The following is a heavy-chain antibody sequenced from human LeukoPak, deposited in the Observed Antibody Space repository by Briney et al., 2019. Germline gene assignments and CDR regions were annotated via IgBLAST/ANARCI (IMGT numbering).Heavy chain of an antibody. Sequence: PGGSLRLSCAASGFTFSSYGMHWVRQAPGKGLEWVAVISYDASSKYYTDSVKGRFTISRDNSKNTLYLQMNTLRADDTAVYFCARDLMATIYYYYGMDVWGRGTTVTVSS. CDR3: ARDLMATIYYYYGMDV. D-gene: IGHD5-24*01. V-gene: IGHV3-30*03. CDR2: ISYDASSK. CDR1: GFTFSSYG. J-gene: IGHJ6*02.